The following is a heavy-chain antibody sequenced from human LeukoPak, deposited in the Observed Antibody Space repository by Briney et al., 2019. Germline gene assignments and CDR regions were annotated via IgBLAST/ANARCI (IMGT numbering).Heavy chain of an antibody. Sequence: PSETLSLTCTVSGGSISTGPYYWNWIRQPAGKGLEWIGRISTRGTTLYNPSLKSRLTLSIDTSNNQFSLSLNSVTAADTAIYYCARDLLRGATGSWFEAFDIWGQGTMVTVSS. J-gene: IGHJ3*02. CDR2: ISTRGTT. D-gene: IGHD6-13*01. V-gene: IGHV4-61*02. CDR3: ARDLLRGATGSWFEAFDI. CDR1: GGSISTGPYY.